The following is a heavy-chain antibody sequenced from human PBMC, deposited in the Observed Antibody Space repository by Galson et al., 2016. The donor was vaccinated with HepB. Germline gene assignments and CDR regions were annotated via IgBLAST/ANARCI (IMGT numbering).Heavy chain of an antibody. J-gene: IGHJ4*02. CDR2: IYPGDSDT. Sequence: QSGAEVKKPGESLIISCKASGYIFSSYWIGWVRHMPGKGLEWMGMIYPGDSDTRYSESFQGQVTISADKSTNTAYLQWSSLKASDTAMYYRPRRLNGPLKAEHFDYWGQGTLVTVSS. CDR3: PRRLNGPLKAEHFDY. V-gene: IGHV5-51*01. CDR1: GYIFSSYW. D-gene: IGHD1-1*01.